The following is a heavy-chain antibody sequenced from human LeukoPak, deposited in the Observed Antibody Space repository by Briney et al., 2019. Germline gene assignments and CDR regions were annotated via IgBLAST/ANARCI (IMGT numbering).Heavy chain of an antibody. Sequence: SQTLSLTCAISGDSVSSNSAAWNWIRQSPSRGLEWLGRTYYRSKWYNDYAVSVKSRITINPDTSKNQFSLQLNSVTPEDTAVYYCARDPTYSSSWYYQKDAFDIWGQGTMVTDSS. J-gene: IGHJ3*02. CDR1: GDSVSSNSAA. D-gene: IGHD6-13*01. CDR2: TYYRSKWYN. V-gene: IGHV6-1*01. CDR3: ARDPTYSSSWYYQKDAFDI.